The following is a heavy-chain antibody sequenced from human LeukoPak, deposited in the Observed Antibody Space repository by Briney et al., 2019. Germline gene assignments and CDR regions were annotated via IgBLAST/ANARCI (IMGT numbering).Heavy chain of an antibody. Sequence: GGSLRLSCAASGFTFSSSWMSWVRQAPGKGLEWVANLKEDGGEKYYVDSVKDRFTISRDNAKNSLYLQMNSLRAEDTAVYYCARGWAHHDYWGQGTLVTVSS. J-gene: IGHJ4*02. CDR3: ARGWAHHDY. CDR2: LKEDGGEK. CDR1: GFTFSSSW. V-gene: IGHV3-7*01. D-gene: IGHD6-13*01.